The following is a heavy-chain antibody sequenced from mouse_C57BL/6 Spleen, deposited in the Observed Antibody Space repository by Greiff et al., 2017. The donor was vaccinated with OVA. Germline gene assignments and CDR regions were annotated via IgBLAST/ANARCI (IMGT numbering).Heavy chain of an antibody. V-gene: IGHV1-22*01. CDR1: GYTFTDYN. Sequence: VQLKESGPELVKPGASVKMSCKASGYTFTDYNMHWVKQSHGKSLEWIGYINPNNGGTSYNQKFKGKATLTVNKSSSTAYMELRSLTSEDSAVYYCARSLYGYDGAWFAYWGQGTLVTVSA. J-gene: IGHJ3*01. D-gene: IGHD2-2*01. CDR3: ARSLYGYDGAWFAY. CDR2: INPNNGGT.